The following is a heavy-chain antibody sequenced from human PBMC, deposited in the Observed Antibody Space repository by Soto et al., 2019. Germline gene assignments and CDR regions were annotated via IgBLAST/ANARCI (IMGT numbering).Heavy chain of an antibody. CDR2: ISYDGSNK. D-gene: IGHD6-13*01. Sequence: LRLSCAASGFTFSSYGMHWVRQAPGKGLEWVAVISYDGSNKYYADSVKGRFTISRDNSKNTLYLQMNSLRAEDTAVYYCAKDRSSWYDGVDYWGQGTLVTVSS. CDR1: GFTFSSYG. CDR3: AKDRSSWYDGVDY. V-gene: IGHV3-30*18. J-gene: IGHJ4*02.